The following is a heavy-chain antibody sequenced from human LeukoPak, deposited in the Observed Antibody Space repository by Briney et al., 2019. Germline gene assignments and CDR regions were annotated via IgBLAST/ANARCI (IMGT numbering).Heavy chain of an antibody. CDR3: AGGYSGCEGDY. Sequence: SETLSLTCTVSGGSISSGSYYWSWIRQPAGKGLEWIGRIYTSGSTNYNPSLKSRVTISVDTSKNQFSLKLSSVTAADTAVYYCAGGYSGCEGDYWGQGTLVTVSS. CDR1: GGSISSGSYY. V-gene: IGHV4-61*02. J-gene: IGHJ4*02. D-gene: IGHD5-12*01. CDR2: IYTSGST.